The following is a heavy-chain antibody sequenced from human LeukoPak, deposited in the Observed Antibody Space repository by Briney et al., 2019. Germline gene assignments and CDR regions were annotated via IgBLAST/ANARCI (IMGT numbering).Heavy chain of an antibody. CDR2: ISAYNGNT. D-gene: IGHD3-9*01. J-gene: IGHJ4*02. CDR1: GYTFTSYG. V-gene: IGHV1-18*04. CDR3: ARGEKTVLRYFDYSY. Sequence: ASVKVSRKASGYTFTSYGISWVRQAPGQGLEWMGWISAYNGNTNYAQKLQGRVTMTTDTSTSTAYMELRSLRSDDTAVYYCARGEKTVLRYFDYSYWGQGTLVTVSS.